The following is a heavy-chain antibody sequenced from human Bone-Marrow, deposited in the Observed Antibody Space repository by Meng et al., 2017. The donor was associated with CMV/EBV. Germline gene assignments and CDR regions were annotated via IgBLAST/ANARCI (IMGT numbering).Heavy chain of an antibody. V-gene: IGHV4-59*01. J-gene: IGHJ4*02. D-gene: IGHD2-2*01. CDR3: ARDATSSSYKARVGGENYFDY. CDR2: IYYSGST. Sequence: SETRSLTCIVAGGSTSSYYWSWIRQPPGKGLEWIGYIYYSGSTNYNPTLKSRATISVDTSKNRFSLKLSSVTAADAAVYYCARDATSSSYKARVGGENYFDYWGQGTLVTVSS. CDR1: GGSTSSYY.